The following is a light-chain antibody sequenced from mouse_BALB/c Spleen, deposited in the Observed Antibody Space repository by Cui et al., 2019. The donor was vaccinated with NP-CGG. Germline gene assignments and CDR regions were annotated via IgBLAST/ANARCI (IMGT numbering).Light chain of an antibody. CDR2: GTN. CDR1: TGAVTTNNY. V-gene: IGLV1*01. CDR3: ALWYSNHWV. Sequence: FVSQKSALTTSPGETVTLTCRSSTGAVTTNNYANWVQEKPDHLFTGLIGGTNNRAPGVPARFSGSLIGDKAALTITGAQTEDEAIYFCALWYSNHWVFGGGTKLTVL. J-gene: IGLJ1*01.